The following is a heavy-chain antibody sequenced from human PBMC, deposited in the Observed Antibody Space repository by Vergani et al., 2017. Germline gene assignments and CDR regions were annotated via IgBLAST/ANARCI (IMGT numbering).Heavy chain of an antibody. J-gene: IGHJ3*02. CDR3: AGHPSLPEPTPHDAFDI. V-gene: IGHV3-30*02. Sequence: QVQLVESGGGVVQPGGSLRLSCAASGFTFSSYGMHWVRQAPGKGLEWVAFIRYDGSNKYYADSVKGRFTISRDNSKNTLYLQMNSLRAEDTAVYYCAGHPSLPEPTPHDAFDIWGQGTMVTVSS. CDR2: IRYDGSNK. CDR1: GFTFSSYG. D-gene: IGHD1-14*01.